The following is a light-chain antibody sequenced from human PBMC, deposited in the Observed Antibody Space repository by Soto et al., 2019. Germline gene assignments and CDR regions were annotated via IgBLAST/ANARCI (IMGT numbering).Light chain of an antibody. J-gene: IGKJ1*01. CDR2: DAS. V-gene: IGKV3-11*01. CDR3: QQRSNWWT. Sequence: EIVVTQSPATLSLSPGERATLSCRASQSVSSYLAWYQQKPGQAPRLLIYDASNRATGIPARFSGSGSGTDFTLTISSLEPEDISVYYCQQRSNWWTFGQGTKVEIK. CDR1: QSVSSY.